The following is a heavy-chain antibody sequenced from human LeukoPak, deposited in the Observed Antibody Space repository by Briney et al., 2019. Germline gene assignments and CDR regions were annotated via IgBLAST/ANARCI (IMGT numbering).Heavy chain of an antibody. CDR2: MNPNSGNT. D-gene: IGHD2-2*01. CDR1: GYTFTSYD. V-gene: IGHV1-8*01. J-gene: IGHJ4*02. CDR3: ARRYCSSTSCHYFDY. Sequence: ASMKVSCKASGYTFTSYDINWVRQATGQGLEWMGWMNPNSGNTGYAQKFQGRVTMTRNTSISTAFMELSSLRFEDTAVFYCARRYCSSTSCHYFDYWGQGTLVTVSS.